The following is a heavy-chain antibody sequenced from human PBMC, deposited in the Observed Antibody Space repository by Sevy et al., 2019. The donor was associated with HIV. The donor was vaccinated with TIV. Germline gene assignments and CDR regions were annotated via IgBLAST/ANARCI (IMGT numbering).Heavy chain of an antibody. Sequence: GGSLRLSCAASGFTVSSNYMSWVRQAPGKGLEWVSVIYSGGTTYYADSVKGRFTISRDNSKNTLYLQMNNLRAEDTAVYHCAREREFTIFGVLIEYGMDVWGQGTTVTVSS. CDR1: GFTVSSNY. V-gene: IGHV3-53*01. CDR3: AREREFTIFGVLIEYGMDV. D-gene: IGHD3-3*01. CDR2: IYSGGTT. J-gene: IGHJ6*02.